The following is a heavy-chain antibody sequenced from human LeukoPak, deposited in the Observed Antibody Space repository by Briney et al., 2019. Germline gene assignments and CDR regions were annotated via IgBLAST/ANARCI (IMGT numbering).Heavy chain of an antibody. CDR3: APAVGYSYGTEGFDP. CDR2: IIPIFGTA. V-gene: IGHV1-69*05. D-gene: IGHD5-18*01. J-gene: IGHJ5*02. Sequence: SVKVSCKTSGGAFSTHTINWVRQAPGQGLEWMGGIIPIFGTANYAQKFQGRVTITTDESTSTAYMELSSLRSEDTAVYYCAPAVGYSYGTEGFDPWGQGTLVTVSS. CDR1: GGAFSTHT.